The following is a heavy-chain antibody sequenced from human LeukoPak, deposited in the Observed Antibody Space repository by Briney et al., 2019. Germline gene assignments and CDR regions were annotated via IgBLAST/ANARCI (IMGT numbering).Heavy chain of an antibody. V-gene: IGHV1-24*01. J-gene: IGHJ5*02. CDR2: FDPEDGET. D-gene: IGHD6-13*01. CDR1: GYTLTELS. Sequence: ASVKVSCKVSGYTLTELSMHWVRQAPGKGLEWMGGFDPEDGETIYAQKFQGRVTMTEDTSTDTAYMELSSLRSEDTAVYYCASIRIAAAGTANWFDPWGQGTLVTVSS. CDR3: ASIRIAAAGTANWFDP.